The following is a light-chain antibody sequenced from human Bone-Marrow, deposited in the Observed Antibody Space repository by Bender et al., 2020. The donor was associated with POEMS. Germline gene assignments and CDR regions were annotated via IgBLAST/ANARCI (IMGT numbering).Light chain of an antibody. CDR3: SSYAGNSYV. CDR1: SSDVGSYNL. J-gene: IGLJ1*01. CDR2: EGT. V-gene: IGLV2-14*02. Sequence: QSALTQPASVSGSPGQSVTISCTGTSSDVGSYNLVSWYQQHPGKAPKLMIYEGTKRPSGVSSRFSGSNSGNTASLMISGLQAEDEADYYCSSYAGNSYVFGTGTMLSVL.